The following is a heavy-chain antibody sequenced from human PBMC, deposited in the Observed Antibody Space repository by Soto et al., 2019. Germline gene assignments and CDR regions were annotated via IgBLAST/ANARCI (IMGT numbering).Heavy chain of an antibody. CDR3: ARQPDYNILTGYLYYFDY. CDR1: GYTFTSYW. CDR2: IYPGDSDA. Sequence: PGESLKISCKASGYTFTSYWIGWVRQMPGKGLEWMGFIYPGDSDARYSPSFEGQVTISVDKSINTAYLRWNSLQASDTAIYYCARQPDYNILTGYLYYFDYWGQGSPVTVAS. D-gene: IGHD3-9*01. V-gene: IGHV5-51*01. J-gene: IGHJ4*02.